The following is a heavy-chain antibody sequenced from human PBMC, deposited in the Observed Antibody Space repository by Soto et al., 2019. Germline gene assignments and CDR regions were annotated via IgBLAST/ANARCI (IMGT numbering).Heavy chain of an antibody. V-gene: IGHV3-23*01. Sequence: GGSLRLSCVASGYPFGDYAMRWVRQAPGKGLEWVSAIGPTEAHAPAYAASVKGRFTISRDNSRNILYLQMTNLRAEDTGVYYCAKDAIPYNGRDDAFDLWGQGTMVT. CDR3: AKDAIPYNGRDDAFDL. J-gene: IGHJ3*01. D-gene: IGHD2-2*02. CDR2: IGPTEAHAP. CDR1: GYPFGDYA.